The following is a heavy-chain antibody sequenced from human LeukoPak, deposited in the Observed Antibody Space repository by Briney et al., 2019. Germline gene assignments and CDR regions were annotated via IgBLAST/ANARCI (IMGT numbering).Heavy chain of an antibody. Sequence: SVKVSCKASGGTFSSYAISWVRQAPGQGLEWMGGIIPIFGTVNYAQKFQGRVTITADESTSTAYMELSSLRSEDTAVYYCAREIYDYVWGSYRLFDYWGQGTLVTVSS. V-gene: IGHV1-69*13. CDR2: IIPIFGTV. D-gene: IGHD3-16*02. CDR1: GGTFSSYA. CDR3: AREIYDYVWGSYRLFDY. J-gene: IGHJ4*02.